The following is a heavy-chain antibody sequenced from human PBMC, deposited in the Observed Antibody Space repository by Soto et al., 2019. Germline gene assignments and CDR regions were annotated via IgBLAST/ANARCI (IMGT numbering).Heavy chain of an antibody. CDR1: GYTFTSYA. CDR2: INAGNGNT. J-gene: IGHJ5*02. Sequence: GASVKVSCKASGYTFTSYAMHWVRQAPGQRLEWMGWINAGNGNTKYSQKFQGRVTITRDTSASTAYMELSSLRSEDTAVYYCARGGRGYCSSTSCYVNWFDPWGQGTLVTVS. CDR3: ARGGRGYCSSTSCYVNWFDP. V-gene: IGHV1-3*01. D-gene: IGHD2-2*03.